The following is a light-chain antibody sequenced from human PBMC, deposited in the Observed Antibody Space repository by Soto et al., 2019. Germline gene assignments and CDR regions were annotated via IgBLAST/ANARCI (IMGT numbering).Light chain of an antibody. J-gene: IGKJ5*01. CDR3: QISNFAPIT. V-gene: IGKV1-27*01. CDR1: QGISNY. CDR2: VAS. Sequence: QVTQSASSLSSTVRDRVTITCRASQGISNYLAWYQQKPGQVPKLLIYVASTLQSGVPSRFSGRGSGTDFSLSISSLQPEDVATYYCQISNFAPITSGHGARLEI.